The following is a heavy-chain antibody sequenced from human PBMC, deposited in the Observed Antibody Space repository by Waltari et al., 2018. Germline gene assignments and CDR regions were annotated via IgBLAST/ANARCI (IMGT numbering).Heavy chain of an antibody. J-gene: IGHJ6*02. V-gene: IGHV1-69*13. CDR2: IIPIFGTA. CDR3: ARDLEEDLGSYGMDV. D-gene: IGHD3-16*01. CDR1: GGTFSSYA. Sequence: QVQLVQSGAEVKKPRYSVKVYCKASGGTFSSYATSWVGPAPGQGLEWMGGIIPIFGTANYAQKFQGRVTITADESTSTAYMELSSLRSEDTAVYYCARDLEEDLGSYGMDVWGQGTTVTVSS.